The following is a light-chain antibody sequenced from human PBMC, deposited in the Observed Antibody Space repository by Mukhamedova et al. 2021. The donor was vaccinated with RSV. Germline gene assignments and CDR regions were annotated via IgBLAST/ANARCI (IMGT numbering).Light chain of an antibody. Sequence: GDRVTITCRASQGVGNYLAWYQQKPGESPKLLIYAASTLQPGVPSRFSGSGSGRDFTLSIDGLQPEDVATYYYQRYNSVPLTFGPG. CDR1: QGVGNY. J-gene: IGKJ3*01. CDR2: AAS. CDR3: QRYNSVPLT. V-gene: IGKV1-27*01.